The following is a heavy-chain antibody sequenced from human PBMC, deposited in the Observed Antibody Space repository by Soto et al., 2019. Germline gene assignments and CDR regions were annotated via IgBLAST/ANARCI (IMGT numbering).Heavy chain of an antibody. CDR2: IYYSGST. J-gene: IGHJ5*02. D-gene: IGHD3-22*01. CDR3: ARQISDSSRYYYSS. V-gene: IGHV4-61*01. Sequence: SETLSLTCTVSGGSVSSGSYYWSWIRQPPGQGLEWIGYIYYSGSTNYNPSLKSRVTISVDTSKNQLSLKLSSVTAAYTAVYYCARQISDSSRYYYSSWRQGTLHTVYS. CDR1: GGSVSSGSYY.